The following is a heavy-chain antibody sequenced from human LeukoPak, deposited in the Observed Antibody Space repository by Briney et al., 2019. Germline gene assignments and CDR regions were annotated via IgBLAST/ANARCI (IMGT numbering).Heavy chain of an antibody. CDR3: ARGVTSWPQGPYHFDY. CDR1: GFTFSDYT. D-gene: IGHD2-2*01. Sequence: GGSLRLSCAVSGFTFSDYTMNWVRQAPGKGLEWVASIESNGNEKYSSDSLKDRFTISRDNSENTLYLQLNTVRPEDTAVFYCARGVTSWPQGPYHFDYWGQGILITVSS. J-gene: IGHJ4*02. CDR2: IESNGNEK. V-gene: IGHV3-30*02.